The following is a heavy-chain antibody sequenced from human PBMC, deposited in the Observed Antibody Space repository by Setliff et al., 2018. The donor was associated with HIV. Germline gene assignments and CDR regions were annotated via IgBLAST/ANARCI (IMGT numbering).Heavy chain of an antibody. CDR1: GYSFSRYW. D-gene: IGHD5-18*01. CDR3: ARHPIHTYGYGAFDF. Sequence: GESLKISCEGSGYSFSRYWIGWVRQMPGKGLEWMGVIYPGDSSSKYSPSFQGQVTISVDTSISTAYLQWNSLKASDAAIYYCARHPIHTYGYGAFDFWGRGTLVTVSS. CDR2: IYPGDSSS. J-gene: IGHJ4*02. V-gene: IGHV5-51*01.